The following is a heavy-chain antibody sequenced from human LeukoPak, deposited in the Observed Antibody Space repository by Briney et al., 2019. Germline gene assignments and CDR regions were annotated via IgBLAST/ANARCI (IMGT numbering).Heavy chain of an antibody. J-gene: IGHJ4*02. Sequence: SETPSLTCAVYGGSFSGYYWSWIRQPPGKGLEWIGEINHSGSTNYNPSLKSRVTISVDTSKNQFSLKLSSVTAADTAVYYCAREGWYFDYWGQGTLVTISS. CDR2: INHSGST. D-gene: IGHD2-15*01. CDR1: GGSFSGYY. CDR3: AREGWYFDY. V-gene: IGHV4-34*01.